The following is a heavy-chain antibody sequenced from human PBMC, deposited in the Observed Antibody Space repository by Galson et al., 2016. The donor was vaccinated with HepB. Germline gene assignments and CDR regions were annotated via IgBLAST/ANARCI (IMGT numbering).Heavy chain of an antibody. D-gene: IGHD6-19*01. CDR3: ARVGAVADDAFDV. J-gene: IGHJ3*01. V-gene: IGHV4-4*01. CDR2: IFHNGNA. Sequence: ETLSLTCAVSGASISNNNWWSWVRPPPGKGLQWIGEIFHNGNAHYNPSLNSRVSMSLNKSKSQFSMKLTSVPAADTAVYFWARVGAVADDAFDVWGQGTVDTVSS. CDR1: GASISNNNW.